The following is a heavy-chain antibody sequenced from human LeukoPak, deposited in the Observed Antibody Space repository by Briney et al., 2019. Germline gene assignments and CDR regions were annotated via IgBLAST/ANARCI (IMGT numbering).Heavy chain of an antibody. D-gene: IGHD5-12*01. CDR2: IIPIFGTA. J-gene: IGHJ6*04. CDR3: ARNRGFGAYYYYGMDV. Sequence: SVTVSCKASGGTFSSYAISRVRQAPGQGLEWMGGIIPIFGTANYAQKFQGRVTITADKSTSTAYMELSSLRSEDTAVYYCARNRGFGAYYYYGMDVWGKGTTVTVSS. V-gene: IGHV1-69*06. CDR1: GGTFSSYA.